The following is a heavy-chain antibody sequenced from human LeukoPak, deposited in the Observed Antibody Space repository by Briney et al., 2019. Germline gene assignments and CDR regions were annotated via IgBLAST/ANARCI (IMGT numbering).Heavy chain of an antibody. CDR3: ARLYCSSTSCLLDY. CDR1: GGTFSSYA. V-gene: IGHV1-69*13. J-gene: IGHJ4*02. Sequence: GASVKVSCKASGGTFSSYAISWVRQAPGQRLECMGGIIPIFGTANYAQKFQGRVTITSDESTSTAYMALSSLRSEDTAVSYCARLYCSSTSCLLDYWGQGTLVTVSS. CDR2: IIPIFGTA. D-gene: IGHD2-2*01.